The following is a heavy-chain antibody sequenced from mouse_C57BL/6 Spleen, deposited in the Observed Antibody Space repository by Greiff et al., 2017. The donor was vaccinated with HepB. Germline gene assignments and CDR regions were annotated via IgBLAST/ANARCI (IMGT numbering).Heavy chain of an antibody. Sequence: EVRGVESGGGLVKPGGSLKLSCAASGFTFSDYGMHWVRQAPEKGLEWVAYISSGSSTIYYADTVKGRFTISRDNAKNTLFLQMTSLRSEDTAMYYCARETTVVAPDAMDYWGQGTSVTVSS. CDR1: GFTFSDYG. CDR3: ARETTVVAPDAMDY. J-gene: IGHJ4*01. V-gene: IGHV5-17*01. CDR2: ISSGSSTI. D-gene: IGHD1-1*01.